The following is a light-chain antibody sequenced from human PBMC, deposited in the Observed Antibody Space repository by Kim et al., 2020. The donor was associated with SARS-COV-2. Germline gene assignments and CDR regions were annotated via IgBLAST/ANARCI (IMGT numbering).Light chain of an antibody. J-gene: IGLJ2*01. CDR2: QDS. Sequence: PGQTASITCAGDKLGDKYACWYQQKPGQSPVLVIYQDSKRPSGIPERFSGSNSGNTATLTISGTQAMDEADYYCQAWDSSTAGVVFGGGTQLTVL. CDR3: QAWDSSTAGVV. CDR1: KLGDKY. V-gene: IGLV3-1*01.